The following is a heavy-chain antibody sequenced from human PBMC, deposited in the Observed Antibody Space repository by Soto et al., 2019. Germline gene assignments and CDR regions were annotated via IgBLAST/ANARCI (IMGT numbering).Heavy chain of an antibody. Sequence: SETLSLTCNVPGASMRSYYWTWMRLSPGKGLEWIGDIFYSGCTNLNPSLRSRLSISIDTSKNKFSLMLNSVTAADTAVYYCARDLRCCGLDVWGQGTTVTVSS. V-gene: IGHV4-59*01. J-gene: IGHJ6*02. CDR2: IFYSGCT. D-gene: IGHD3-9*01. CDR1: GASMRSYY. CDR3: ARDLRCCGLDV.